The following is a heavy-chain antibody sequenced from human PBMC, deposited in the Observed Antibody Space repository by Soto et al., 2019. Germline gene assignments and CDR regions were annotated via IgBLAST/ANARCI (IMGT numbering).Heavy chain of an antibody. Sequence: GGSLRLSCAASGFTFSSYGMHWVRQAPGKGLEWVAVIWYDGSNKYYADSVKGRFTISRDNSKNTLYLQMNSLRAEDTAVYYCARGPLRIFGVVATNDAFDIWGQGKMVTV. CDR1: GFTFSSYG. V-gene: IGHV3-33*01. CDR2: IWYDGSNK. J-gene: IGHJ3*02. CDR3: ARGPLRIFGVVATNDAFDI. D-gene: IGHD3-3*01.